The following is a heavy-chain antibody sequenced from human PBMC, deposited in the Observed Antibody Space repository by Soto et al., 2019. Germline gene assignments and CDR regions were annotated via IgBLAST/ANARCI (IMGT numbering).Heavy chain of an antibody. V-gene: IGHV3-15*07. D-gene: IGHD2-2*01. Sequence: GSLRLSCAASGFIFSNAWINWVRQAPGKGLEWVGRIKSKADGGTTDFAAPVKGRFAISRDDSKNMMYMEMSSLRTEDTAVYYCTTDSYINMPIVRIDFWGLGILVTVSS. J-gene: IGHJ4*01. CDR3: TTDSYINMPIVRIDF. CDR2: IKSKADGGTT. CDR1: GFIFSNAW.